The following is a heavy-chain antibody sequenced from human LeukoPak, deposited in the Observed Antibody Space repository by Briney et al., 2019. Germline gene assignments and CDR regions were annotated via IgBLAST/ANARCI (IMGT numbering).Heavy chain of an antibody. CDR2: IYPGDPDT. D-gene: IGHD2-2*01. V-gene: IGHV5-51*01. CDR3: ARHSVPAGDAFDI. CDR1: GYSFTSYW. J-gene: IGHJ3*02. Sequence: GESLKISCKGSGYSFTSYWIGWVRQMPGKGLEWMGIIYPGDPDTRYSPSFQGQVTISADKSISTAYLQWSSLKASDTAMYYCARHSVPAGDAFDIWGQGTMVTVSS.